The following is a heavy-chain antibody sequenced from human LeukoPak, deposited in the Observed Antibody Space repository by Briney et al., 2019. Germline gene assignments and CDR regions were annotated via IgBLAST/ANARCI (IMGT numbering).Heavy chain of an antibody. D-gene: IGHD5-18*01. Sequence: GGSLRLSCAASGFTFSRFVMYWVRQAPGKGLEWVAIISNDGSNEYYADSVKGRFTISRDNSKNTLYLQMNSLRAEDTAVYYCARGQLWLLSYWGQGTLVTVSS. J-gene: IGHJ4*02. CDR2: ISNDGSNE. V-gene: IGHV3-30-3*01. CDR3: ARGQLWLLSY. CDR1: GFTFSRFV.